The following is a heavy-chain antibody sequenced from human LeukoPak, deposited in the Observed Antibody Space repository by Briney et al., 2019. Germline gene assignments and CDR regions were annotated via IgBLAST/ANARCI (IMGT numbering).Heavy chain of an antibody. CDR3: ARLLYGYFDY. J-gene: IGHJ4*02. V-gene: IGHV3-74*01. CDR1: GFTFSSYW. Sequence: GGSLRLSCAASGFTFSSYWMHWVRQAPGKGLVRVSRINSDGSSTSYADSVKGRFTISRDNAKNSLYLQMNSLRAEDTAVYYCARLLYGYFDYWGQGTLVTVSS. CDR2: INSDGSST. D-gene: IGHD3-10*01.